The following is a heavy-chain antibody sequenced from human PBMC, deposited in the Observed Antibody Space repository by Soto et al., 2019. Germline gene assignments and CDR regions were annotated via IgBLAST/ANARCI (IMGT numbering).Heavy chain of an antibody. CDR3: ARHVTGSSSWEHNWFDP. Sequence: QLQLQESGPGLVKPSETLSLTCTVSGGSISSSSYYWGWIRQPPGKGLEWIGSIYYSGSTYYNPSLKSRLTIPVATSKNQFSLKLSSVTAADTAVYYCARHVTGSSSWEHNWFDPWGQGTLVTVSS. V-gene: IGHV4-39*01. CDR1: GGSISSSSYY. D-gene: IGHD6-13*01. CDR2: IYYSGST. J-gene: IGHJ5*02.